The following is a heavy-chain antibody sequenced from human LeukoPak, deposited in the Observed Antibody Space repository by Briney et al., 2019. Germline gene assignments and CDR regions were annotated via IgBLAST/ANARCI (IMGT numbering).Heavy chain of an antibody. CDR2: INWNSGNI. J-gene: IGHJ4*02. V-gene: IGHV3-9*03. Sequence: PGRSLRLSCAASGFTFDDYAMHWVRQAPGKGLEWVSGINWNSGNIDYADSVKGRFTISRDNAKNSLYLQMNSLRAEDMALYYCAKPSYSSSWYLYYWGQGTLVTVSS. D-gene: IGHD6-13*01. CDR1: GFTFDDYA. CDR3: AKPSYSSSWYLYY.